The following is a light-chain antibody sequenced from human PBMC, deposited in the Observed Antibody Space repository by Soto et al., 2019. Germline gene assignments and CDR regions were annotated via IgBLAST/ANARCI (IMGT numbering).Light chain of an antibody. V-gene: IGKV3-15*01. CDR1: QSVGRN. CDR3: LEYSKWPLFT. CDR2: AAS. J-gene: IGKJ3*01. Sequence: EIVVTQSPGILSVSPGDRATLSCRASQSVGRNLAWYQQKPGQAPTLLIYAASTRATGLPARFSGSGSGTDFTLTISSLQSEDFAVYYCLEYSKWPLFTFGPGTSVDIK.